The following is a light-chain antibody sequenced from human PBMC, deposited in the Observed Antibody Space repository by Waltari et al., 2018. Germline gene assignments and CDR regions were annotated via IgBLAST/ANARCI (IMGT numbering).Light chain of an antibody. CDR3: NSRDSSGNHQV. CDR2: GKN. Sequence: SELTQDPAVSVALGQTVRITCQGDSLRSYYASWYQQKPGQAPVLVIYGKNNRPSGIPDRFSGSSSGNTASLTITGAQAEDEADYYCNSRDSSGNHQVFGGGTKLTVL. J-gene: IGLJ3*02. V-gene: IGLV3-19*01. CDR1: SLRSYY.